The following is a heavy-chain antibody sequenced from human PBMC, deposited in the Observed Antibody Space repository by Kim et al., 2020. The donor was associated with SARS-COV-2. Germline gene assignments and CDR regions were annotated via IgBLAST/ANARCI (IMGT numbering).Heavy chain of an antibody. V-gene: IGHV3-23*01. CDR1: GFTFSSYA. CDR2: FGGGGYA. D-gene: IGHD1-1*01. Sequence: GGSLRLSCAASGFTFSSYAMSWVRQAPGKGLEWVSTFGGGGYAYYAGSVKGRFTISRDDSKNTVSLQMNSLGVDDTALYFCAKGIITSARGAFDIWGQGTMVTVSS. CDR3: AKGIITSARGAFDI. J-gene: IGHJ3*02.